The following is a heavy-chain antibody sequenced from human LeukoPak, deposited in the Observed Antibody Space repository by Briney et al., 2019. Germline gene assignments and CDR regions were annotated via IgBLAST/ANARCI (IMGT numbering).Heavy chain of an antibody. V-gene: IGHV3-21*01. D-gene: IGHD6-6*01. Sequence: GGSLRLSCAASGFTFSSYSMNWVRQAPGKGLEWVSSISSSSSYIYYADSVKGRFTISRDNAKNSLYLQINSLRAEDTAVYYCARSIFYSSSSDYWGQGTLVTVSS. J-gene: IGHJ4*02. CDR2: ISSSSSYI. CDR3: ARSIFYSSSSDY. CDR1: GFTFSSYS.